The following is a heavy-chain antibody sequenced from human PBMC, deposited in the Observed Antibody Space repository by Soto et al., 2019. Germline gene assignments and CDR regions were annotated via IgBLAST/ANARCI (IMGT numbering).Heavy chain of an antibody. V-gene: IGHV1-8*01. Sequence: ASVKVSCKASGYTFTSHDINWVRQATGQGLEWMGWMNPNSGNTDYAQKFQGRVTMTRDTSIRTAYMELSSLRSEDTAIYYCARGYNTNWPKTYDYWGQGTLVTVSS. CDR2: MNPNSGNT. CDR1: GYTFTSHD. D-gene: IGHD1-1*01. CDR3: ARGYNTNWPKTYDY. J-gene: IGHJ4*02.